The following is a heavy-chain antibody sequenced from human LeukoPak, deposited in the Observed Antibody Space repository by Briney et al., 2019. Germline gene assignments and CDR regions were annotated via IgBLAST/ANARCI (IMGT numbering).Heavy chain of an antibody. J-gene: IGHJ6*02. D-gene: IGHD3-10*01. Sequence: GGSLRLSCAASGYTFSSSGMHWVRQAPGKGLEWVAVISYDGGNEYYADSVKGRITISRDNSKNTLFLQMNSLRAEDTAVYYCAKDRSGGHLAYYGMDVWGQGTTVTVSS. CDR3: AKDRSGGHLAYYGMDV. CDR2: ISYDGGNE. V-gene: IGHV3-30*18. CDR1: GYTFSSSG.